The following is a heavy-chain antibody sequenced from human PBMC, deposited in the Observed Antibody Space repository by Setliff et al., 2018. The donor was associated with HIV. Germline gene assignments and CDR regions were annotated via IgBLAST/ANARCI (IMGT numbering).Heavy chain of an antibody. Sequence: SETLSLTCTVSGGSISSHYWSWIRQPPGKGLEWIGYIYYTGSTNYNPSLKSRVTRSVDMSKNQYSPKLSSVTAADTAVYYCARKATTYYYFYYLDVWGKGTTVTVS. CDR2: IYYTGST. J-gene: IGHJ6*03. CDR1: GGSISSHY. D-gene: IGHD1-1*01. CDR3: ARKATTYYYFYYLDV. V-gene: IGHV4-59*11.